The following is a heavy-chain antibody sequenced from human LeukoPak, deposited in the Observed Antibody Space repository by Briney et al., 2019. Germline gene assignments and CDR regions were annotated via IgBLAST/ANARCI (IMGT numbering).Heavy chain of an antibody. V-gene: IGHV5-51*01. CDR2: IYPGDSDT. D-gene: IGHD5-18*01. Sequence: GESLKISCKGSGYSFTSYWIGWVRQMPGKGLEWMGIIYPGDSDTRYSPSFQGQVTISADKSISTAYLQWSSLKASDTAMYYCARQEVGYSYGRYNYFDYWGQGTLVTVSS. CDR1: GYSFTSYW. J-gene: IGHJ4*02. CDR3: ARQEVGYSYGRYNYFDY.